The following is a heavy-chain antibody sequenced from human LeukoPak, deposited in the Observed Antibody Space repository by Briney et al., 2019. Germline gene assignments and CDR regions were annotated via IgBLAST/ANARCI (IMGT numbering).Heavy chain of an antibody. J-gene: IGHJ6*02. CDR3: ARGGISNYVQSTFGMDV. CDR2: IYTSGST. V-gene: IGHV4-61*02. CDR1: GGSISSGSYY. D-gene: IGHD4-11*01. Sequence: PSQTLSLTCTVSGGSISSGSYYWSWIRQPAGKGLEWIGRIYTSGSTNYNPSLKSRVTISVDTSKNQFSLKLSSVTAADTAVYYCARGGISNYVQSTFGMDVWGQGSTVTVSS.